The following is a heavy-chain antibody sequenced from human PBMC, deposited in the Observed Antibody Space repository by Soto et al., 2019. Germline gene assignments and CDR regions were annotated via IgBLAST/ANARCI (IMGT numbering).Heavy chain of an antibody. CDR2: IYTSGST. CDR3: AREGYCSSTSCYTTYYYGMDV. CDR1: CGSISSYY. Sequence: SETLSLTCTVSCGSISSYYWSWIRQPAGKGLEWIGRIYTSGSTNYNPSLKSRVTMSVDTSKNQFSLKLSSVTAADTAVYYCAREGYCSSTSCYTTYYYGMDVWGQGTTVTVSS. V-gene: IGHV4-4*07. D-gene: IGHD2-2*02. J-gene: IGHJ6*02.